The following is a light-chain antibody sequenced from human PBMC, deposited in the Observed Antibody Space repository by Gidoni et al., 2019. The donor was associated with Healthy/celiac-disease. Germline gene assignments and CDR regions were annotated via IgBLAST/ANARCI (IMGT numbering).Light chain of an antibody. CDR1: HSISSY. CDR3: QQSYSTSWT. V-gene: IGKV1-39*01. J-gene: IGKJ1*01. Sequence: DIQMTQSPSSLSASVGDRVTITCRASHSISSYLNWYQQKPGKAPHLLIYAASSLQSGVPSRFSGGGSGTDFTLTISRLQPEDCATYYCQQSYSTSWTFGQGTKVEIK. CDR2: AAS.